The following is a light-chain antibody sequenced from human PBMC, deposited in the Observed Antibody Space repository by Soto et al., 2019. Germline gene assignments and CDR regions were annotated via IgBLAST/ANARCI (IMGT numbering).Light chain of an antibody. V-gene: IGLV1-40*01. CDR3: QSFDISLSGSGV. Sequence: QSVLTQPPSVSGAPGQRVTISCTGSSSNIGAGYDVHWYQQLPGTAPKLLIYGNINRPSGVPDRFSGSKSGTSASLAITGLQAEDEADYYCQSFDISLSGSGVFGGGTKLTVL. CDR2: GNI. J-gene: IGLJ3*02. CDR1: SSNIGAGYD.